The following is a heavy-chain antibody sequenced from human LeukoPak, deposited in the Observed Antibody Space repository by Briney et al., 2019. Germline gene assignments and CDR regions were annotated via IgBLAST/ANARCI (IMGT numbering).Heavy chain of an antibody. CDR2: KSGSGGST. Sequence: GGSLRLSCAASGFTFSNYAMSWVRQAPGKGLEWVSGKSGSGGSTYYADSVKGRFTISRDNSKNTLYLQMNSLRAEDTAVYYCAKRSSAXVWGSYADYWGQGTLVTVSS. V-gene: IGHV3-23*01. D-gene: IGHD3-16*01. CDR1: GFTFSNYA. J-gene: IGHJ4*02. CDR3: AKRSSAXVWGSYADY.